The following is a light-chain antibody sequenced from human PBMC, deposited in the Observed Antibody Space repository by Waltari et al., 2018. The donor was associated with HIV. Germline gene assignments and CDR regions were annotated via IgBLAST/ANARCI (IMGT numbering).Light chain of an antibody. CDR1: TSNIGSNA. J-gene: IGLJ2*01. Sequence: SVLTQPPSASGTPGQRVTISCSGRTSNIGSNAVFWYQHLPGAAPKLLIHRNNQRPSGVPDRFSGSTSGTSASLAISGLRSEDEADYYCVAWDDSLRGVLFGGGTKVAVL. CDR3: VAWDDSLRGVL. CDR2: RNN. V-gene: IGLV1-47*01.